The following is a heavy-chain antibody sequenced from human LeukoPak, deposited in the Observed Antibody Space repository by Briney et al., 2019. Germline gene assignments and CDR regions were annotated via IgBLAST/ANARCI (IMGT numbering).Heavy chain of an antibody. CDR1: GYTLTGYY. J-gene: IGHJ4*02. Sequence: GASARVSCKASGYTLTGYYMHWLRQAPGQGLEWMGWINPNSGDTNYAQKFQGRVTMARDTSISTAYMELSRLTSDDTAVYYCAKNPYEYYFDYWGRGTLVTVSS. CDR2: INPNSGDT. CDR3: AKNPYEYYFDY. V-gene: IGHV1-2*02. D-gene: IGHD5-12*01.